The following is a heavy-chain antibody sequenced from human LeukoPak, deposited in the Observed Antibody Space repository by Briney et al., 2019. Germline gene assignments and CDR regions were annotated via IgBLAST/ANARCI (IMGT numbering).Heavy chain of an antibody. CDR2: ISYDGSDK. V-gene: IGHV3-30*03. D-gene: IGHD6-19*01. J-gene: IGHJ4*02. CDR1: GFTFSNYG. CDR3: ATTLGSGWKFDY. Sequence: GGSLRLSCAASGFTFSNYGMHWVRQAPGKGLEWVAVISYDGSDKYNADFVKGRFTISRDNSKNTLYLQMSSLRTEDTAVYYCATTLGSGWKFDYWGQGTLVTVSS.